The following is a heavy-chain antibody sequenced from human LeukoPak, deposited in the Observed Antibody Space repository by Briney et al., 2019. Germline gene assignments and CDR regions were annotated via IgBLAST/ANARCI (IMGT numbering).Heavy chain of an antibody. V-gene: IGHV4-34*01. CDR1: GVTFSGYY. J-gene: IGHJ4*02. CDR3: GRFYYDSSGSLGYFDY. D-gene: IGHD3-22*01. CDR2: INHSGSN. Sequence: SVTLSLTCAVYGVTFSGYYWSWIRQPPGKGLQWFGEINHSGSNNYNTSLKSRVTIAVDTSNNQFSLQLSFVTAANTAVYFCGRFYYDSSGSLGYFDYWGQGTLVTVSS.